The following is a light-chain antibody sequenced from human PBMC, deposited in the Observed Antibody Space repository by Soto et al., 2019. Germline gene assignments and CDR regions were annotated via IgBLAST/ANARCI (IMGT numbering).Light chain of an antibody. CDR1: SSDIGDYTH. CDR2: EVN. V-gene: IGLV2-8*01. CDR3: CSSAGIYHYLV. J-gene: IGLJ3*02. Sequence: QSVLTQPASVSGSPGQSITISCTGTSSDIGDYTHVSWYQQHPGKAPRLMIYEVNKRPSGVPDRFSGSKSGYTASLTVSGLQTEDESFYYCCSSAGIYHYLVFGGGTKLTVL.